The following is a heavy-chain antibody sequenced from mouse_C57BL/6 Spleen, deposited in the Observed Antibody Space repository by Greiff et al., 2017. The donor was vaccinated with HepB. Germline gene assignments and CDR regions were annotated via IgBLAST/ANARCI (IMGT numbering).Heavy chain of an antibody. CDR1: GYAFSSYW. V-gene: IGHV1-80*01. CDR2: IYPGDGDT. CDR3: ARSHSNWYYFDY. D-gene: IGHD2-5*01. Sequence: QVQLQQSGAELVKPGASVKISCKASGYAFSSYWMNWVKQRPGKGLEWIGQIYPGDGDTNYNGKFKGKATLTADKSSSTAYMQLSSLTSEDSAVYFCARSHSNWYYFDYWGQGTTLTVSS. J-gene: IGHJ2*01.